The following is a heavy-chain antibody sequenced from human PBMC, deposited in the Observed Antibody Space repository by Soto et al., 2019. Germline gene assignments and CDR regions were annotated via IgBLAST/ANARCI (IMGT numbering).Heavy chain of an antibody. D-gene: IGHD2-21*02. CDR3: ARSWGGGCPFGKDG. CDR2: IYYSGST. V-gene: IGHV4-31*03. Sequence: QVQLQESGPGLVKPSQTLSLTCTVSGGSISSGGYYWTWIRQHPGKGLEWIGYIYYSGSTYYNPSRKSRGNPSGGTSKDPFPPKVSSVAAAGPAGDYCARSWGGGCPFGKDGWGQGTKVTVSP. CDR1: GGSISSGGYY. J-gene: IGHJ6*01.